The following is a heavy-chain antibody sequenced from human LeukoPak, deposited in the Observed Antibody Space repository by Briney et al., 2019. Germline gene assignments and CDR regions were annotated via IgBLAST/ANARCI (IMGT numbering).Heavy chain of an antibody. D-gene: IGHD3-16*02. V-gene: IGHV4-59*01. J-gene: IGHJ5*02. CDR2: IYYSGST. CDR3: AGGRSSNWFDP. Sequence: PPETLSLTCTVSGGSTSGYYWSWIRQPPGKGLEWIGDIYYSGSTNYNPSLKSRVTMSVDTSKNQFSLKLNSVTAADTAVYYCAGGRSSNWFDPWGQGTLVTVSS. CDR1: GGSTSGYY.